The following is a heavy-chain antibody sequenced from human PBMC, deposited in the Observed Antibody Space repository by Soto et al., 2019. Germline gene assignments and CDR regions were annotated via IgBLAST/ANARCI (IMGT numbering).Heavy chain of an antibody. D-gene: IGHD1-26*01. J-gene: IGHJ6*03. CDR1: GFTCSSYG. Sequence: SLSLSCAASGFTCSSYGMHWVRQAPGQGLEWVAVIWYDGSNKYYADSVKGRFTISRDNSKNTLYLQMNSLRAEDTAVYYCARDRGDIVVGATTDYYYYYMDVWGKGATVTVSS. CDR2: IWYDGSNK. CDR3: ARDRGDIVVGATTDYYYYYMDV. V-gene: IGHV3-33*01.